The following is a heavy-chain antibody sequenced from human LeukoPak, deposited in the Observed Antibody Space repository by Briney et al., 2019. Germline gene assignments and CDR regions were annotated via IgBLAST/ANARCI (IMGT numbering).Heavy chain of an antibody. CDR3: ARVGQLWSRFDY. D-gene: IGHD5-18*01. Sequence: GGSLRLSCAASGFTFGKFPMGWVRQAPGRGLEWVSAISASGDVTFYADSLRGRFTISRDNSKSTLYLQMNGLRAEDTAVYYCARVGQLWSRFDYWGQGTLVTVSS. CDR2: ISASGDVT. J-gene: IGHJ4*02. V-gene: IGHV3-23*01. CDR1: GFTFGKFP.